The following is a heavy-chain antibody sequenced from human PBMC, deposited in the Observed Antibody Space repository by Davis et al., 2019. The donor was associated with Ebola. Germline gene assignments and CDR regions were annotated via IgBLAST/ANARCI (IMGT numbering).Heavy chain of an antibody. CDR1: GFSLTPTGMG. CDR3: AHRRPLWYFDL. D-gene: IGHD1-14*01. V-gene: IGHV2-5*02. Sequence: SGLTLVKPTQTLTLTCTFSGFSLTPTGMGVGWIRQPPGKALEWLALIYWDDDKRYRPSLKSRLTITKDTSKNQVVLIMTNMDPMDTATYYCAHRRPLWYFDLWGRGTLVTVSS. CDR2: IYWDDDK. J-gene: IGHJ2*01.